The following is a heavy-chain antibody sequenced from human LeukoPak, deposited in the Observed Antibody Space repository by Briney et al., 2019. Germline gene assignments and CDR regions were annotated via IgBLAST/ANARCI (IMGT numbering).Heavy chain of an antibody. V-gene: IGHV4-39*07. CDR1: GGSISSYY. D-gene: IGHD4-23*01. CDR2: IYYSGST. Sequence: SETLSLTCTVSGGSISSYYWSWIRQPPGKGLEWIGSIYYSGSTYYNPSLKSRVTISVDTSKNQFSLKLSSVTAADTAVYYCARVNSQYYYYYYMDVWGKGTTVTVSS. CDR3: ARVNSQYYYYYYMDV. J-gene: IGHJ6*03.